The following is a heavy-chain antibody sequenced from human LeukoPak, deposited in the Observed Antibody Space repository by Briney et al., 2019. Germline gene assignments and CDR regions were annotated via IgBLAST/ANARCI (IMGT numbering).Heavy chain of an antibody. CDR2: INPNSGGA. J-gene: IGHJ5*02. D-gene: IGHD3-10*01. Sequence: ASVKVSCKASGYTFTAYYVHWVRQAPGQGLEWMGWINPNSGGANYAQEFQGRVTMTRDTSISTAYMELSRLRSDDTAVYYCARDRGNYYGSGSYYIPWGQGTPVTVSS. V-gene: IGHV1-2*02. CDR1: GYTFTAYY. CDR3: ARDRGNYYGSGSYYIP.